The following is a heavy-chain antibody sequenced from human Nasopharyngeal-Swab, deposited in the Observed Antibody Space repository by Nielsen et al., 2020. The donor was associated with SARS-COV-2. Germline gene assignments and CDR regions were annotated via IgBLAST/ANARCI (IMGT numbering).Heavy chain of an antibody. Sequence: ARQAPGKGLEWVSSISSSSSTIYYADSVKGRFTISRDNAKNSLYLQMNSLRAEDTAVYYCAAYYYGSGSGAYWGQGTLVTVSS. V-gene: IGHV3-48*04. CDR3: AAYYYGSGSGAY. CDR2: ISSSSSTI. D-gene: IGHD3-10*01. J-gene: IGHJ4*02.